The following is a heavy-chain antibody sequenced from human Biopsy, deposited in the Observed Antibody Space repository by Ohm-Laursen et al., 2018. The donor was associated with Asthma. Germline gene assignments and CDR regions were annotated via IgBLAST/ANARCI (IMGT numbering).Heavy chain of an antibody. Sequence: ASVKVSCKISGYSLTDLSMHWVRQAPGQGLEWMGGHDHEEGGTVNARRFQGRVTMTEDTFTDTAYMELSSLSSDDTAVYYCASDFPKDYVRYNFQFWGQGTLVTVSS. V-gene: IGHV1-24*01. J-gene: IGHJ4*02. D-gene: IGHD4-17*01. CDR2: HDHEEGGT. CDR3: ASDFPKDYVRYNFQF. CDR1: GYSLTDLS.